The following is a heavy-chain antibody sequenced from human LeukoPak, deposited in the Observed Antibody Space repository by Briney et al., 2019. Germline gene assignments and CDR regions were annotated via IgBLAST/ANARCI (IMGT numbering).Heavy chain of an antibody. Sequence: SETLSLTCAVYGGSFSGYYWSWIRQPPGKGLEWIGEINHSGSTNYNPSLKSRVTISVDTSKNQFSLKLSSVTAADTAVYYCARHIRITILGVVTKTEGFDPWGQGTLVTVSS. J-gene: IGHJ5*02. CDR3: ARHIRITILGVVTKTEGFDP. D-gene: IGHD3-3*01. CDR2: INHSGST. CDR1: GGSFSGYY. V-gene: IGHV4-34*01.